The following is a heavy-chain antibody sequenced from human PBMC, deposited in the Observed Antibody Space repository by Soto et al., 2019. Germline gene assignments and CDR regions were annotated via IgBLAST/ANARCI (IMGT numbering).Heavy chain of an antibody. J-gene: IGHJ4*01. D-gene: IGHD6-13*01. CDR2: ISSSSTTK. CDR1: GFTFNSYS. V-gene: IGHV3-48*01. Sequence: GGSLRLSCAASGFTFNSYSMNWVRQAPGKGLEWVSYISSSSTTKYYTDSVKGRFTISRDNAKNSLYLQMNSLRAEDTAVYYCAKDIEPAGLVFDAWGHGTLGTVSS. CDR3: AKDIEPAGLVFDA.